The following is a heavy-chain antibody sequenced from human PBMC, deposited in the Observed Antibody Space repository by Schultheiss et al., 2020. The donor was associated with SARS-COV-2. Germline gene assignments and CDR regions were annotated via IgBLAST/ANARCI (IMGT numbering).Heavy chain of an antibody. Sequence: GGSLRLSCAASGFTFSDYYMSWIRQAPGKGLEWVSYISSSGSTIYYADSVKGRFTISRDNAKNSLYLQMNSLRAEDTALYYCAKDASHSIAAAGTDFDYWGQGTLVTVSS. CDR3: AKDASHSIAAAGTDFDY. V-gene: IGHV3-11*01. D-gene: IGHD6-13*01. CDR2: ISSSGSTI. CDR1: GFTFSDYY. J-gene: IGHJ4*02.